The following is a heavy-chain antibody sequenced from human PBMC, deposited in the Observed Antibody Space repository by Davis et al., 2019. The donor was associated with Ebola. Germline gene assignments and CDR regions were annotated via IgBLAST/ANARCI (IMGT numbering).Heavy chain of an antibody. CDR3: ARGRAHFWLEYAFDI. V-gene: IGHV4-59*12. D-gene: IGHD3-3*02. J-gene: IGHJ3*02. Sequence: MPGGSLRLSCTVSGGSISSYYWSWIRQPPGKGLEWIGYIYYSWSTNYNPSLKSRVTISVDTSKNQFSLKLSSVTAADTAVYYCARGRAHFWLEYAFDIWGQGTMVTVSS. CDR1: GGSISSYY. CDR2: IYYSWST.